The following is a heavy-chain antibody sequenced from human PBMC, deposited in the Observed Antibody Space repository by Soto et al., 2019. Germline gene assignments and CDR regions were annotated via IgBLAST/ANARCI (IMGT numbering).Heavy chain of an antibody. Sequence: PGGSLRLSCAASGFTFSSYAMHWVRQAPGKXLEWVAVISYDGSNKYYADSVKGRFTISRDNSKNTLYLQMNSLRAEDTAVYYCAREHDGVGYCSGGSCYDAFDIWGQGTMVTVSS. CDR2: ISYDGSNK. J-gene: IGHJ3*02. V-gene: IGHV3-30-3*01. CDR3: AREHDGVGYCSGGSCYDAFDI. CDR1: GFTFSSYA. D-gene: IGHD2-15*01.